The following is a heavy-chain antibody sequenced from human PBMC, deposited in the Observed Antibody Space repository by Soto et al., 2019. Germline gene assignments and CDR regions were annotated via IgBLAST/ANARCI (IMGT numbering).Heavy chain of an antibody. V-gene: IGHV4-4*02. CDR2: IYYGGTT. CDR1: RGSLTTVNW. Sequence: QLQESGPGLVKPSGTRSLTCPGSRGSLTTVNWFSWVRQSPGKGLEWIGEIYYGGTTHYKPSLKSRVTISLDKSKNQFFLELSSSTAADTAVYYCAKNAVGGFDWWGQGTLVTVSS. D-gene: IGHD1-26*01. CDR3: AKNAVGGFDW. J-gene: IGHJ4*02.